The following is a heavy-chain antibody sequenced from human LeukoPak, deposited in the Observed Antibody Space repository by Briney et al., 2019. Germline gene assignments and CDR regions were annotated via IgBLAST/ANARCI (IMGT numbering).Heavy chain of an antibody. J-gene: IGHJ4*02. CDR1: GGSISSYY. CDR3: ARHAGSSTSWHDY. V-gene: IGHV4-59*08. CDR2: IHNSGSS. Sequence: SETLSLTCTVSGGSISSYYWSWIRQPPGKGLEWIGYIHNSGSSNYNPSLKSRVTTSVDTSKNQFSLKLSSVTAADTAVYYCARHAGSSTSWHDYWGQETLVTVSS. D-gene: IGHD6-13*01.